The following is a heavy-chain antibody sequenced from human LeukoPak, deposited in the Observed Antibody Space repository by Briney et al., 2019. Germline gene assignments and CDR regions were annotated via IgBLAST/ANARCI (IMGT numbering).Heavy chain of an antibody. J-gene: IGHJ5*02. CDR1: SDSVNTYY. Sequence: PETLSLTCIGSSDSVNTYYCSWIRQPPGKGLEWIGYIYYGGSTKYNPSLKSRVTISVDTSKNQFSLKLTSVTAADTAVYYCAISNTVRRPFFDPWGPGTLVTVSS. V-gene: IGHV4-59*02. D-gene: IGHD4-11*01. CDR3: AISNTVRRPFFDP. CDR2: IYYGGST.